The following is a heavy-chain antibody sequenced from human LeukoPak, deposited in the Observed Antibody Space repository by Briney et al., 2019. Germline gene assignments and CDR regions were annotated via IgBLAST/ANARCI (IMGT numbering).Heavy chain of an antibody. V-gene: IGHV3-21*01. Sequence: GGSLRLSCAASGFTFSSYSMNWVRQAPGKGLEWVSSISSSSSYIYYADSVKGRFTISRDNAKKSMYLQMNSLRADDTAVYYCATGWYSDYFDFWGQGTLVTVSS. CDR1: GFTFSSYS. J-gene: IGHJ4*02. D-gene: IGHD6-19*01. CDR2: ISSSSSYI. CDR3: ATGWYSDYFDF.